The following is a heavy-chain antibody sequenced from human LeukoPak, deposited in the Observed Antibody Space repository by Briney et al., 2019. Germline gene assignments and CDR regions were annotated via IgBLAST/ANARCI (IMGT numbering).Heavy chain of an antibody. Sequence: PSETLSLTCAVYGGSFSGYYWSWIRQPPGKGLEWIGEINHSGSTNYNPSLKSRVTISVDTSKNQFSLKLSSVTAADTAVYYCARAGDTAMLLDAFDIWGQGTMVTVSS. CDR3: ARAGDTAMLLDAFDI. D-gene: IGHD5-18*01. CDR1: GGSFSGYY. CDR2: INHSGST. J-gene: IGHJ3*02. V-gene: IGHV4-34*01.